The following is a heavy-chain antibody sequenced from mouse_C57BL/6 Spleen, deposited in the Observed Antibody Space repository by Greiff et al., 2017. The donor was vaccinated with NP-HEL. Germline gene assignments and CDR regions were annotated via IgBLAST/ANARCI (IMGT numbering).Heavy chain of an antibody. CDR3: ARSSSKDYEYAMDY. CDR1: GYTFTSYW. D-gene: IGHD2-4*01. J-gene: IGHJ4*01. CDR2: IDPSDSET. V-gene: IGHV1-52*01. Sequence: QVQLQQPGAELVRPGSSVKLSCKASGYTFTSYWMHWVKQRPLQGLEWIGNIDPSDSETHYNQKFKDKATLTVDKSSSTAYMQLSSLTSEDSAVYYCARSSSKDYEYAMDYWGQGTSVTVSS.